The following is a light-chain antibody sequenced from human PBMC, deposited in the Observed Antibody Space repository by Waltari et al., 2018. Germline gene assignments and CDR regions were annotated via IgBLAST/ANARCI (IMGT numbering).Light chain of an antibody. CDR3: QQYTNWPRT. J-gene: IGKJ1*01. CDR1: QNVGSN. Sequence: EVVMTQSPFTLSVSPGERATLSCRASQNVGSNLAWYHQKPGQAPRLLVYGASTRATGIPARFSGSGSGTEFTLTISSLQSEDFAVYYCQQYTNWPRTFGQGTTVEI. CDR2: GAS. V-gene: IGKV3-15*01.